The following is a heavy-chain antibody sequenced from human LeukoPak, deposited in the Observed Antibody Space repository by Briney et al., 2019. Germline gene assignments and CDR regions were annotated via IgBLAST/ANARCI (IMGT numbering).Heavy chain of an antibody. CDR1: GFTFSSYG. V-gene: IGHV3-30*03. D-gene: IGHD6-13*01. CDR2: ISYDGSNK. CDR3: ALSSSWYGGFFDY. Sequence: PGGSLRLSCAASGFTFSSYGMHWVRQAPGKGLEWVAVISYDGSNKYYADSVKGRSTISRDNSKNTLYLQMNSLRAEDTAVYYCALSSSWYGGFFDYWGQGTLVTVSS. J-gene: IGHJ4*02.